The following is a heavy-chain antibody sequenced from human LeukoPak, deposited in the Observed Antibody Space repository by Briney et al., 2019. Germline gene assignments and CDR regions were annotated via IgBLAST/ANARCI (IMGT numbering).Heavy chain of an antibody. CDR1: GFTFSGYW. D-gene: IGHD2-21*02. Sequence: GGSLRLSCAVSGFTFSGYWMSWFRQAPGKGLEWVANINQGETEKQYVDSVKGRFTISRDNAKNSVYLQMNSLRVEDTAVYYCAREDCHNTNDYWGQGTLVTVSS. V-gene: IGHV3-7*01. CDR2: INQGETEK. CDR3: AREDCHNTNDY. J-gene: IGHJ4*02.